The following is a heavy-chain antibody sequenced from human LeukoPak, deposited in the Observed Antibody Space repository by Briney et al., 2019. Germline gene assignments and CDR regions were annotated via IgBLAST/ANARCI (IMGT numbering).Heavy chain of an antibody. CDR1: GFTFSSYA. J-gene: IGHJ4*02. V-gene: IGHV3-23*01. Sequence: GGSLRLSCAASGFTFSSYAMSWVRQAPGKGLEWVSTLSGSGGNTYYADSVKGRVTISRDNSKNTLYLQMNSLRAEDTAVYHCAKGSYYYDSADYFDFWGQGTLVTVSS. CDR2: LSGSGGNT. CDR3: AKGSYYYDSADYFDF. D-gene: IGHD3-22*01.